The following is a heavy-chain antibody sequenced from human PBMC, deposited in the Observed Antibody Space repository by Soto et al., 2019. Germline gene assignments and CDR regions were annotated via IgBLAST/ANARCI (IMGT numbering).Heavy chain of an antibody. V-gene: IGHV1-69*02. J-gene: IGHJ3*02. Sequence: QVQLVQSGAEVKKPGSSVKVSSKASGGTFSSYTISWVRQAPGQGLEWMGRIIPILGIANYAQKFQGRVTITADKSTSTAYMELSSLRSEDTAVYYCARTGSTLDAFDIWGQGTMVTVSS. CDR1: GGTFSSYT. CDR2: IIPILGIA. CDR3: ARTGSTLDAFDI.